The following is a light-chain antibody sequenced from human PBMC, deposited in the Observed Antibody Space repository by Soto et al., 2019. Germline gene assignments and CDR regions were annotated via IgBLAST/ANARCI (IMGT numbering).Light chain of an antibody. V-gene: IGLV2-14*01. CDR3: SSYTSSSTPVV. Sequence: QSALTQPASVSGSPGQSITISCTGTSSDVGGYNYVSWYQQHPGKAPKLMIYDVSNRPSGVSNRFSGSKSGNTASLTISGLQPADEADYYCSSYTSSSTPVVFGGGTKLTVL. CDR2: DVS. J-gene: IGLJ2*01. CDR1: SSDVGGYNY.